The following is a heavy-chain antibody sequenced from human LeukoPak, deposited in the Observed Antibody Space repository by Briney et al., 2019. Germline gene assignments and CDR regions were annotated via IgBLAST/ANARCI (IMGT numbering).Heavy chain of an antibody. V-gene: IGHV2-5*01. CDR3: ARHYYARGEDQYYMAV. D-gene: IGHD3-22*01. CDR1: GVSLSTSGGG. CDR2: IYWNDQK. J-gene: IGHJ6*03. Sequence: ESGPTLVNPTQTLTLTCPFSGVSLSTSGGGVGWMRQPPGKALEWRAVIYWNDQKLYSPSLKNRLTITKDTSENQVVLIMTNMDPVDTATYYSARHYYARGEDQYYMAVWGKGPTVTIPS.